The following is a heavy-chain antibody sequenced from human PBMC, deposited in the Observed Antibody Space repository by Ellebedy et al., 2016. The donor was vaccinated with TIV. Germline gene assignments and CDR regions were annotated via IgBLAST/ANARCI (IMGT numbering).Heavy chain of an antibody. V-gene: IGHV3-20*04. D-gene: IGHD2-2*01. Sequence: PGGSLRLSCAASGFTFDDDGMSWVRQAPGKGLEWVSGINWNGGNTHYADSVKGRFTISRDNAKNSLYLQMNSLRAEDTAFYYCVRECTSCERGFDYWGQGTLVTVSS. CDR1: GFTFDDDG. CDR3: VRECTSCERGFDY. CDR2: INWNGGNT. J-gene: IGHJ4*02.